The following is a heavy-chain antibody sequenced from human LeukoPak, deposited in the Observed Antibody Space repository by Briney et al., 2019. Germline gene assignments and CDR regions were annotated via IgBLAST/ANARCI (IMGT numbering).Heavy chain of an antibody. J-gene: IGHJ1*01. CDR1: GYTFTGYY. V-gene: IGHV1-2*02. Sequence: GASVKVSCKASGYTFTGYYMHWVRQAPGQRLEWMGWISPNSGDTKYAQKFQGRVTMTRDTSIITAYMEMSSLRSDDTAVYYCATNRGGTDRYFQDWGEGTLVTVSS. CDR3: ATNRGGTDRYFQD. D-gene: IGHD1-26*01. CDR2: ISPNSGDT.